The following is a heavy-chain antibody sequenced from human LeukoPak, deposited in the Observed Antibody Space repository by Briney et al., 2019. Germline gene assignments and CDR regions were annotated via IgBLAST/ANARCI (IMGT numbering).Heavy chain of an antibody. D-gene: IGHD3-3*01. J-gene: IGHJ4*01. Sequence: ASVKVSCKASGYNFNNYDINWVRQAPGQGLEWMGRMKPSNGYAGYAQKFQGRLTMTRNTTISTAYMELSSLRSEDTAVYYCARTLYDVLSGFDFWGQGTLVTVSA. CDR2: MKPSNGYA. CDR1: GYNFNNYD. CDR3: ARTLYDVLSGFDF. V-gene: IGHV1-8*01.